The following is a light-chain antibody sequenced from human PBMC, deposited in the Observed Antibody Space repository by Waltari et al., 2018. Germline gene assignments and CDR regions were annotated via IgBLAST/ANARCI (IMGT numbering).Light chain of an antibody. CDR1: QAISTY. V-gene: IGKV1-39*01. CDR2: SAP. J-gene: IGKJ1*01. Sequence: DIQMTQSPSSLSTSVGDRVTITCRASQAISTYLNWYQLKPGKAPRLMIYSAPSLQSGVPSRFSGSGSGTDFSFTINSLQPEDFATYYCQQSYSAPWTFGQGTKVDIK. CDR3: QQSYSAPWT.